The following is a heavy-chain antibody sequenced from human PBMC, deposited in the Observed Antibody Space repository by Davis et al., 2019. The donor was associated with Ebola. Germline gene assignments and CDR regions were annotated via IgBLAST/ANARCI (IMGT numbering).Heavy chain of an antibody. D-gene: IGHD3-22*01. CDR2: VFYSGTT. J-gene: IGHJ4*02. Sequence: PSETLSLTCTVSGDSITNSLWSWIRQPPGKGLEWIGNVFYSGTTNYNPSLTSRVLISIDTSNNQFSLKLSSVTAADTAVYYCARQGLRYYFDGNHYGLLPGAFDFWGQGTLVAVSS. CDR3: ARQGLRYYFDGNHYGLLPGAFDF. V-gene: IGHV4-59*08. CDR1: GDSITNSL.